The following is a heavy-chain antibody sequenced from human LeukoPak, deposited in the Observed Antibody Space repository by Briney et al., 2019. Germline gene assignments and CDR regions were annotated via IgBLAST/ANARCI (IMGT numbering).Heavy chain of an antibody. D-gene: IGHD6-13*01. V-gene: IGHV4-59*01. CDR1: GGSISSYY. CDR3: ARDGMIAAAGSNS. J-gene: IGHJ4*02. CDR2: IYYSGST. Sequence: SETLSLTCTVSGGSISSYYWSWIRQPPGKGLEWIGYIYYSGSTNYNPSLKSRVTISADTSKNQFSLRLSSVTAADTAVYYCARDGMIAAAGSNSWGQGTLVTVSS.